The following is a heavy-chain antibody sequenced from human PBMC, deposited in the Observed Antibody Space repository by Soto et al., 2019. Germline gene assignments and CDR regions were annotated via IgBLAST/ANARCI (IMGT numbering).Heavy chain of an antibody. CDR1: RFTFSNYW. CDR2: INTDGSST. J-gene: IGHJ4*02. V-gene: IGHV3-74*01. D-gene: IGHD1-7*01. Sequence: EVQLVESGGGLVQPGGSLRLSCAASRFTFSNYWMHWVRQAPGKGLVYVSGINTDGSSTRYADSVKGRFTISRDNARKTLSLQMSSLSAEDTAVYYCASLRNSDVASIDYWGQGTLVTVSS. CDR3: ASLRNSDVASIDY.